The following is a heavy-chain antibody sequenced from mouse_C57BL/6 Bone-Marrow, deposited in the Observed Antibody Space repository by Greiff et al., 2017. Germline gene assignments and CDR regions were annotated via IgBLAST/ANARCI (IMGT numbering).Heavy chain of an antibody. CDR2: IYPGRGST. CDR3: AREGSDNSNYYAMDY. D-gene: IGHD2-5*01. CDR1: GYTFTSYW. J-gene: IGHJ4*01. V-gene: IGHV1-55*01. Sequence: QVQLQQPGAELVKPGASVKMSCKASGYTFTSYWITWVKQRPGQGLEWIGDIYPGRGSTNYNEKFKSKATLAVDTSSSTAYMQLSRLTSEASAFYCCAREGSDNSNYYAMDYWGQGTSVTVSS.